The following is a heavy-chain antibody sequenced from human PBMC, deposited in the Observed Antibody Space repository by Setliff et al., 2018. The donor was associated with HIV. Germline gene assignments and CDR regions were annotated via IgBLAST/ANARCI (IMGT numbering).Heavy chain of an antibody. CDR1: GGSFSGYC. CDR3: ARVSCSSWYSIPQDYNYSMDV. Sequence: WETLSLTCAVYGGSFSGYCWSWIRQPPGKGLEWIGEMQHSGRTNYNPSLRSRVTTSVGTSKSQFSLKLSSVTAADTAVYYCARVSCSSWYSIPQDYNYSMDVWGKGTTVTVSS. CDR2: MQHSGRT. V-gene: IGHV4-34*01. J-gene: IGHJ6*03. D-gene: IGHD6-13*01.